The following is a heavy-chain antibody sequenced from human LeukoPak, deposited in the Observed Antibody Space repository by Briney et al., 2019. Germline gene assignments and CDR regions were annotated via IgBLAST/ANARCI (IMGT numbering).Heavy chain of an antibody. CDR3: ARGDYYDSSPLGY. CDR2: IYYSGST. V-gene: IGHV4-59*01. Sequence: PSETLSLTCTVSGGSISSYYWSWIRQPPGKGPEWIGYIYYSGSTNYNPSLKSRVTISVDTSKNQFSLKLSSVTAADTAVYYCARGDYYDSSPLGYWGQGTLVTVSS. J-gene: IGHJ4*02. D-gene: IGHD3-22*01. CDR1: GGSISSYY.